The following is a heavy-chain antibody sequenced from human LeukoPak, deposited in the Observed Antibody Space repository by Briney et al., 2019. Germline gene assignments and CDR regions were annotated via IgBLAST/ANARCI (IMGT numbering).Heavy chain of an antibody. D-gene: IGHD1-14*01. Sequence: GGSLRLSCAASGFTFSSYEMNWVRQTPGKGLEWVSYISKTSNTRDYADSVKGRFTISRDNAKNSLYLQMNSLRAEDTAVYYCARQRKPEDTSDYWGQGTLVTVSS. J-gene: IGHJ4*02. CDR1: GFTFSSYE. V-gene: IGHV3-48*03. CDR2: ISKTSNTR. CDR3: ARQRKPEDTSDY.